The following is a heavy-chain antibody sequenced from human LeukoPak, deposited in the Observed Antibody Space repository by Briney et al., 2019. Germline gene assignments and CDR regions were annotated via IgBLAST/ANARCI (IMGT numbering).Heavy chain of an antibody. J-gene: IGHJ4*02. D-gene: IGHD2-8*01. Sequence: GASVKVSCKASGHTFTSHDINWVRQATGLGLEWLGWMSPKSGNTGYAQKFQGRATMTRDTSISTAYMELSSLRFDDTAVYFCTREKDCADGICYEDWGQGTLVTVSS. CDR2: MSPKSGNT. CDR1: GHTFTSHD. V-gene: IGHV1-8*01. CDR3: TREKDCADGICYED.